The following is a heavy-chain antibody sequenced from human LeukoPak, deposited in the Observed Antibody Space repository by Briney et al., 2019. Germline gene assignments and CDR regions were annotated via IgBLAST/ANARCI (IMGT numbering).Heavy chain of an antibody. V-gene: IGHV3-21*01. Sequence: GGSLRLSCAASGFTFSSYSMNWVRQAPGKGLEWVSSISSSSSYIYYADSVKGRFTISRDNAKNSLYLQMNSLRAEDTAVYYCARDHGHGFWSGFDYWGQGTLVTVSS. CDR2: ISSSSSYI. CDR1: GFTFSSYS. CDR3: ARDHGHGFWSGFDY. J-gene: IGHJ4*02. D-gene: IGHD3-3*01.